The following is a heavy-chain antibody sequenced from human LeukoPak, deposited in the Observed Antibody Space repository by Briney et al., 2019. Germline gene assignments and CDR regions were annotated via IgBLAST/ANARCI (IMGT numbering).Heavy chain of an antibody. J-gene: IGHJ6*03. CDR3: ASFLGYSSSSGSPYYYYYMDV. CDR2: MNPNSGNT. CDR1: GYTFTSYD. V-gene: IGHV1-8*03. D-gene: IGHD6-6*01. Sequence: ASVKVSCKASGYTFTSYDINWVRQATGQGLEWMGWMNPNSGNTGYAQKFQGRVTITRNTSISTAYMELSSLRSEDTAVYYCASFLGYSSSSGSPYYYYYMDVWGKGTTVTVSS.